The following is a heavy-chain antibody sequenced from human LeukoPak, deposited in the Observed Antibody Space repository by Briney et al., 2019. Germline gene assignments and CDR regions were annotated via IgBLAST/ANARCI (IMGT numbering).Heavy chain of an antibody. J-gene: IGHJ4*02. Sequence: SETLSLTCTVSGFSISSGYYWGWIRQPPGKGLEWIGTIYHSGITYYNPSLKSRVTISVETSKNQFSLKLSSVTSADTAVYYGARLLTGYSYGYYWGQGTLVTVSS. CDR2: IYHSGIT. V-gene: IGHV4-38-2*02. CDR3: ARLLTGYSYGYY. CDR1: GFSISSGYY. D-gene: IGHD5-18*01.